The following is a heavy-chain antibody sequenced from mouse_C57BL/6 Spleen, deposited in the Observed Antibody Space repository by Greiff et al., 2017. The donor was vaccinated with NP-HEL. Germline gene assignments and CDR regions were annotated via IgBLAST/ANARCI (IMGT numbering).Heavy chain of an antibody. J-gene: IGHJ1*03. V-gene: IGHV1-78*01. Sequence: QVQLQQSDAELVKPGASVKISCKVSGYTFTDHTIHWMKQRPEQGLEWIGYIYPRDGSTKYNEEFKGKATLTADKSSSTAYMQLNSLTSEDSAVDVCARGNDYGYWYFDVWGTGTTVTVSS. CDR2: IYPRDGST. CDR3: ARGNDYGYWYFDV. CDR1: GYTFTDHT. D-gene: IGHD2-4*01.